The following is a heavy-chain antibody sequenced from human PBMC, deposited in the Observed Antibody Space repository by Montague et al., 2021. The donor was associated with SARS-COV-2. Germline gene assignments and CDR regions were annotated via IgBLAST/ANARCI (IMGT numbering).Heavy chain of an antibody. CDR3: ARSPEPMIILIITSLNWYFDL. Sequence: TLSLTCTVSGGSISSGGYHWSWVRQHPGKGLEWIGYIYYSGSTYYXXXLKSRVTISVDTSKNQFSLKMSSVTAADTAVYYCARSPEPMIILIITSLNWYFDLWGRGTLVTVSS. CDR2: IYYSGST. V-gene: IGHV4-31*03. D-gene: IGHD3-22*01. CDR1: GGSISSGGYH. J-gene: IGHJ2*01.